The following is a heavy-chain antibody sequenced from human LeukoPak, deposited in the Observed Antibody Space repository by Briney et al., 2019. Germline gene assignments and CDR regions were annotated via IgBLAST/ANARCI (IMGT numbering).Heavy chain of an antibody. CDR1: GFTFSSYA. Sequence: GGSLRLSCAASGFTFSSYAMSWVRQAPGKGLEWVSAISGSGGSTYYADSVRGRFTISRDDSKNTLYLQMNSLRAEDTAVYYCAKELGYCSGGSCPFDYWGQGTLVTVSS. CDR2: ISGSGGST. D-gene: IGHD2-15*01. J-gene: IGHJ4*02. V-gene: IGHV3-23*01. CDR3: AKELGYCSGGSCPFDY.